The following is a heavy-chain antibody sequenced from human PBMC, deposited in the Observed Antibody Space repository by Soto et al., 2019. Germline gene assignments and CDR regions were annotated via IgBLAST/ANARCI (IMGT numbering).Heavy chain of an antibody. CDR2: SYYSGST. Sequence: QVQLQESGPGLVKPSQTLSLTCTVSGGSISSGDYYWSWIRQPPGKGLEWIGYSYYSGSTYYNPSLKSRVTISVDTSKNQFSLKLSSVTAADTAVYYCARVEYYYDSSGYYYVYYFDYWGQGTLVTVSS. V-gene: IGHV4-30-4*01. D-gene: IGHD3-22*01. CDR1: GGSISSGDYY. J-gene: IGHJ4*02. CDR3: ARVEYYYDSSGYYYVYYFDY.